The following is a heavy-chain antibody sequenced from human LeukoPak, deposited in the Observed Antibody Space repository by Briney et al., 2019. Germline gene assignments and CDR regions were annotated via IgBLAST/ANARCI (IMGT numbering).Heavy chain of an antibody. V-gene: IGHV3-7*01. Sequence: PGGSLRLSCAASGFTFSSYWMSWVRQAPGQGLEWVANIKQDGGEKYYVDSVKGRFTISRDNAKNSPYLQMNSLRAEDTAVYYCARSVVVPAAMNGMDVWGQGTTVTVSS. CDR2: IKQDGGEK. CDR1: GFTFSSYW. D-gene: IGHD2-2*01. CDR3: ARSVVVPAAMNGMDV. J-gene: IGHJ6*02.